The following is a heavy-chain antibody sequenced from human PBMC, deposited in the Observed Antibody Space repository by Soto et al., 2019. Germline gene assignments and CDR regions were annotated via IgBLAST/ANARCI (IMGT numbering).Heavy chain of an antibody. V-gene: IGHV4-59*01. CDR1: GGSIRSYY. Sequence: SSETLSLTCSVSGGSIRSYYWSWIRQPPGKGLEWIGYIYDSGSTNYNPALKSRVTISVDTSKKQFSLKMSSVTAADTAVYYCARRVTMVRGVIMIDVFDIWGQGTMVTVSS. CDR3: ARRVTMVRGVIMIDVFDI. CDR2: IYDSGST. J-gene: IGHJ3*02. D-gene: IGHD3-10*01.